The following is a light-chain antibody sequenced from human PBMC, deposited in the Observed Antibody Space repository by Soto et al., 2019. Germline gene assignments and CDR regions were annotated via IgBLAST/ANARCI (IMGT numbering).Light chain of an antibody. CDR2: DAS. CDR3: QQRSNWPPIT. Sequence: EIVLTQSPVTLSLSPGERATLSCRASQSVSSYLAWYQQKPGQAPRLLIYDASNRATGIPARLSGSGSGTDFTLTIDNLEPEDFAVYYCQQRSNWPPITFGQGTRLEIK. CDR1: QSVSSY. J-gene: IGKJ5*01. V-gene: IGKV3-11*01.